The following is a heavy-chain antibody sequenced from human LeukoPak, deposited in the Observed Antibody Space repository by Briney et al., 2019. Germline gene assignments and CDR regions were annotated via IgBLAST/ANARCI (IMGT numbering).Heavy chain of an antibody. D-gene: IGHD2-8*01. V-gene: IGHV4-34*01. CDR1: GGSFRGYY. CDR2: INHSGST. J-gene: IGHJ5*02. CDR3: ASMLRSRGWIDP. Sequence: PSETLSLTCAVYGGSFRGYYWSWIRQPPGQGLEWIGEINHSGSTNYNPSLKSRVTISVDTSKNQFSLKLSSVTAADTAVYYCASMLRSRGWIDPWGQGTLVTVSS.